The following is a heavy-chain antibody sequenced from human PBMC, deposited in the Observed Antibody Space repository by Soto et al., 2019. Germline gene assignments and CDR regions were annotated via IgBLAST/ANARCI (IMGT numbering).Heavy chain of an antibody. CDR3: MALYFGELLDPGY. Sequence: PGGSLRLSCAASGFTFSNAWMNWVRQAPGKGLEWVGRIKSKTDGGTTDYAAPVKGRFTISRDDSKNTLYLQMNSLKTEDTAVYYCMALYFGELLDPGYWGQGTLVTVSS. V-gene: IGHV3-15*07. CDR1: GFTFSNAW. J-gene: IGHJ4*02. D-gene: IGHD3-10*01. CDR2: IKSKTDGGTT.